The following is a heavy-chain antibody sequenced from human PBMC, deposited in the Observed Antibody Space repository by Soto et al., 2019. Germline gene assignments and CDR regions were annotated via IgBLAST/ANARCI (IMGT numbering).Heavy chain of an antibody. CDR3: ARYEYGNSLYGVDV. J-gene: IGHJ6*02. CDR2: VDHRGST. Sequence: QVHLQQRGAGLLKPSETLSLNCVVSGESFSGYYWSWIRQTPGMGLEWIGEVDHRGSTTYNPSLKNRASISIDSYKNLFSLELTYVTAADTALYFCARYEYGNSLYGVDVWGQGTRVTVSS. V-gene: IGHV4-34*02. D-gene: IGHD1-7*01. CDR1: GESFSGYY.